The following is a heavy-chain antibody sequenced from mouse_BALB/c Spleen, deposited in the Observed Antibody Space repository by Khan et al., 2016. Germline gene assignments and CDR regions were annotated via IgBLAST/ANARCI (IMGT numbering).Heavy chain of an antibody. CDR3: ARDGWSYSMDY. CDR2: ISNLAYSI. V-gene: IGHV5-15*02. Sequence: EVELVESGGGLVQPGGSRKLSCAASGFSFGDYGMAWVRQAPGKGPEWVAFISNLAYSIHYADTVTGRFTISRENAKNTLYLEMSSLRSEDTAMYYCARDGWSYSMDYWGQGTSVTVSS. CDR1: GFSFGDYG. D-gene: IGHD2-12*01. J-gene: IGHJ4*01.